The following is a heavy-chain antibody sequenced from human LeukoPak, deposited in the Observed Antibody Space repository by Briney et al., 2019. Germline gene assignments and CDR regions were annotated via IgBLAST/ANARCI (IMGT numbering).Heavy chain of an antibody. CDR1: GYSISSGYY. J-gene: IGHJ4*02. CDR2: IYHSGST. Sequence: SETLSLTCSVSGYSISSGYYWGWIRQPPGKGLEWIGSIYHSGSTYYNPSLKSRVTISVDTSKNQFSLKLNSVTAADTAVYYCARAGYGDSDFDYWGQGTLVTVSS. D-gene: IGHD4-17*01. CDR3: ARAGYGDSDFDY. V-gene: IGHV4-38-2*02.